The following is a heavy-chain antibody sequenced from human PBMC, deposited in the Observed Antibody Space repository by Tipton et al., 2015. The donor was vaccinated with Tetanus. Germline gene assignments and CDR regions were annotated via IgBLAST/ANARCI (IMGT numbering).Heavy chain of an antibody. CDR2: VYYNGNT. CDR1: GGSISSGTFY. CDR3: ARTADNWFDP. D-gene: IGHD2-21*02. J-gene: IGHJ5*02. V-gene: IGHV4-39*01. Sequence: TLSLTCTVSGGSISSGTFYWDWIRQPPGKGLEWIGNVYYNGNTLQNPSLKGRVTLSLGKSKNQFSLKLTSVTAADTAVYYCARTADNWFDPRGQGTLVTVSS.